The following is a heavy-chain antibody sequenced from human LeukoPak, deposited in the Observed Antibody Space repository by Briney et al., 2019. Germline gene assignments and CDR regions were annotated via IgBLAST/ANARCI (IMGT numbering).Heavy chain of an antibody. Sequence: PGGSLRLSCAASGFTFSSYGKHWVRQAPGKGLEWVAVISYDGSNKYYADSVKGRFTISRDNSKNTLYLQMNSLRAEDTAVYYCAKDDGKDDAFDIWGQGTMVTVSS. V-gene: IGHV3-30*18. CDR3: AKDDGKDDAFDI. J-gene: IGHJ3*02. D-gene: IGHD1-26*01. CDR2: ISYDGSNK. CDR1: GFTFSSYG.